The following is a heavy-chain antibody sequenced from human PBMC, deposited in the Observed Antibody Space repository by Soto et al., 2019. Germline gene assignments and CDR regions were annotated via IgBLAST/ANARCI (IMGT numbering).Heavy chain of an antibody. D-gene: IGHD1-20*01. CDR2: IITILGIA. J-gene: IGHJ4*02. CDR3: AKTYNHEHHY. V-gene: IGHV1-69*02. CDR1: GGTFSSYT. Sequence: SVKVSCKASGGTFSSYTISWVRQAPGQGLEWMGRIITILGIANYAQKFQGRVTITADKSTSTAYMELSSLRSEDTAVYYCAKTYNHEHHYWGQGTLVTVSS.